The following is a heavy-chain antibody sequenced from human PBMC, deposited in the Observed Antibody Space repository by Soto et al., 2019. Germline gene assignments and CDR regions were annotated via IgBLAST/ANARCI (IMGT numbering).Heavy chain of an antibody. V-gene: IGHV1-69*08. J-gene: IGHJ4*02. Sequence: QVQLVQSGAEVKKPGSSVKVSCKASGGTFSSYTISWVRQAPGQGLEWMGRIIPILGIANYAQKFQGRVTITADKSTITAYMELSSLRSEDTAVYYCARDHAAAGTGDYWGQGTLVTVSS. CDR2: IIPILGIA. CDR1: GGTFSSYT. D-gene: IGHD6-13*01. CDR3: ARDHAAAGTGDY.